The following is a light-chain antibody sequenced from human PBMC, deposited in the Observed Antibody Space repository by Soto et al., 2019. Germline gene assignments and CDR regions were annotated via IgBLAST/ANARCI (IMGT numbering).Light chain of an antibody. Sequence: DIQLTQSPSFLSASVGDRVTITCRASQGISSYLAWYQQKPGKAPKLLIYAASTLQSGVPSRFSGSGSGTEFTLTISSLQPEDFATYDCQQLNSYVWTFGQGTKVEIK. J-gene: IGKJ1*01. CDR3: QQLNSYVWT. CDR1: QGISSY. CDR2: AAS. V-gene: IGKV1-9*01.